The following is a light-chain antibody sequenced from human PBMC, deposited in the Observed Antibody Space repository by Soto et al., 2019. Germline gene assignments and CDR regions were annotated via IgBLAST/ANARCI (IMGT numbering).Light chain of an antibody. CDR2: GAS. Sequence: DIQMTQSPSSLAASVGARVTITCRARPTIMNYLNWYQQKPGKAPNLLIYGASSLQSGVPARFSSSGSVTDFTLTVSSLQPEAFATWYCQPSYNTPRPFGQGTNVESK. V-gene: IGKV1-39*01. CDR3: QPSYNTPRP. J-gene: IGKJ1*01. CDR1: PTIMNY.